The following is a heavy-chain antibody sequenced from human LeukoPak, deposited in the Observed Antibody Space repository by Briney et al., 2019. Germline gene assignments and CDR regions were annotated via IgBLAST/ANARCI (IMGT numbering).Heavy chain of an antibody. D-gene: IGHD3-10*01. CDR2: INHSGST. CDR1: GGSFSGYY. Sequence: SETLSLTCGVYGGSFSGYYWSWIRQPPGKGLEWIGEINHSGSTNYNPSLKSRVTISVDTSKNQFSLKLSSVTAADTAVYYCARGPRISSVWFGELYGYWGQGILVTVSS. V-gene: IGHV4-34*01. J-gene: IGHJ4*02. CDR3: ARGPRISSVWFGELYGY.